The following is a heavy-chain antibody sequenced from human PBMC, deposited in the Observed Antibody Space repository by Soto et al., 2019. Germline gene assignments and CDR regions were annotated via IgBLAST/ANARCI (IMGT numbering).Heavy chain of an antibody. Sequence: GESLKISCKGSGYSFTSYWISWVRQMPGKGLEWMGRIDPTDSYTNYSPSFQGHVTISADKSIRTAYLQWSSLKASDTAMYYCARYQGSGTYYSPYSYYGMDVWGQGTTVTVSS. D-gene: IGHD3-10*01. CDR3: ARYQGSGTYYSPYSYYGMDV. CDR1: GYSFTSYW. CDR2: IDPTDSYT. V-gene: IGHV5-10-1*01. J-gene: IGHJ6*02.